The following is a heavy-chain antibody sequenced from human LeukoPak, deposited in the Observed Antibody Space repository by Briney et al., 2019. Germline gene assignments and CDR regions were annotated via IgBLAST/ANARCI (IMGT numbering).Heavy chain of an antibody. CDR1: GGTFIIYA. Sequence: SVNVSCTASGGTFIIYAISWVRQAPGQGLEWMGGIIPIFGTANYAQKFQGRVTITADESTSTAYMELSSLRSEDTAVYYCARAGATYYDILTGYYKPFDYWGQGTLVTVSS. CDR3: ARAGATYYDILTGYYKPFDY. V-gene: IGHV1-69*01. J-gene: IGHJ4*02. CDR2: IIPIFGTA. D-gene: IGHD3-9*01.